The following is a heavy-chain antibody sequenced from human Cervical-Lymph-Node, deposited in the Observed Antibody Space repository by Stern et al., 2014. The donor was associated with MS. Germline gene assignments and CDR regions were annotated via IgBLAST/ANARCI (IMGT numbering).Heavy chain of an antibody. D-gene: IGHD2-21*02. CDR1: GFTFSSYW. V-gene: IGHV3-74*01. CDR2: INSDGSST. J-gene: IGHJ5*02. Sequence: EVHLVESGGGLVQPGGSLRLSCAASGFTFSSYWMHWVRQAPGKGLVWVSRINSDGSSTSYADPVQGRFTISRDNAKNTLYLQMNSLRAEDTAVYYCARDPSYCGGDCYANWFDPWGQGTLVTISS. CDR3: ARDPSYCGGDCYANWFDP.